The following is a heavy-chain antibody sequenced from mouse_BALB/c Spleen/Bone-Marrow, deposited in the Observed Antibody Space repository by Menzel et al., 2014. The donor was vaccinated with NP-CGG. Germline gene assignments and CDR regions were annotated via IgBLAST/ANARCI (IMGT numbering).Heavy chain of an antibody. CDR1: GFTFSSYA. CDR2: ISSGGSYT. D-gene: IGHD2-4*01. CDR3: ARHGITRLLDY. V-gene: IGHV5-9-3*01. J-gene: IGHJ2*01. Sequence: EVQGVESGGGLVKPGGSLKLSCAASGFTFSSYAMSWVRQTPEKRLEWVATISSGGSYTYYPDSVKGRFTISRDNAKNPLYLQMSSLRSGDTAMYYCARHGITRLLDYWGQGTTLTVSS.